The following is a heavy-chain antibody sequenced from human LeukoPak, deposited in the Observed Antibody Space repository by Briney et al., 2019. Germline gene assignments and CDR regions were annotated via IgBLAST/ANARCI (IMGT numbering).Heavy chain of an antibody. CDR3: ATGGYSSDGRGFDY. CDR2: FDPEDGET. J-gene: IGHJ4*02. CDR1: GYTLTELS. Sequence: ASVNVSCKVSGYTLTELSMHRVRQAPGKGLEWMGGFDPEDGETIYAQKFQGRVTMTEDTSTDTAYMELSSLRSEDTAVYYCATGGYSSDGRGFDYWGQGTLVTVSS. V-gene: IGHV1-24*01. D-gene: IGHD6-19*01.